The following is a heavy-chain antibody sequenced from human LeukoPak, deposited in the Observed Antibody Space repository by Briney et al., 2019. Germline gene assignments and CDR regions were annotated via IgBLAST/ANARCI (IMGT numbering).Heavy chain of an antibody. CDR1: GFTFGSYS. Sequence: GGSLRLSCAASGFTFGSYSMNWVRQAPGKGLEWVSTMNANSGTRSYAASVRGRFTISRDNSKNRLYLQLNTLRAEDTAVYYCAKPISGGLAVTADWFDPWGQGTLVVVSS. CDR3: AKPISGGLAVTADWFDP. D-gene: IGHD6-19*01. CDR2: MNANSGTR. J-gene: IGHJ5*01. V-gene: IGHV3-23*01.